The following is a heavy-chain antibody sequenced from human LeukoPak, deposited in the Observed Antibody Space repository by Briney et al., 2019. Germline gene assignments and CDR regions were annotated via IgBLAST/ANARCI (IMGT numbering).Heavy chain of an antibody. J-gene: IGHJ3*02. CDR3: ASRRGYCTNGVCSPGGAFDI. CDR1: GGSISSSSYY. D-gene: IGHD2-8*01. V-gene: IGHV4-39*07. Sequence: SETLSLTCTVSGGSISSSSYYWGWIRQPPGKGLEWIGEITHSGSTNYNPSLKSRVTISVDTSKNQFSLKLSSVTAADTAVYYCASRRGYCTNGVCSPGGAFDIWGQGTMVTVSS. CDR2: ITHSGST.